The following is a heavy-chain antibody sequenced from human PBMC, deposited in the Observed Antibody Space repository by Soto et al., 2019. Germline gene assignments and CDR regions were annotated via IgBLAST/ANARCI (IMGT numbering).Heavy chain of an antibody. V-gene: IGHV1-69*13. CDR2: IIPIFGTA. CDR1: GGTFSSYA. J-gene: IGHJ6*02. D-gene: IGHD1-26*01. CDR3: ASKLGYYYYYGMDV. Sequence: SVKVSCKASGGTFSSYAISWARQAPGQGLEWMGGIIPIFGTANYAQKFQGRVTITADESTSTAYMELSSLRSEDTAVYYCASKLGYYYYYGMDVWGQGTTVTVSS.